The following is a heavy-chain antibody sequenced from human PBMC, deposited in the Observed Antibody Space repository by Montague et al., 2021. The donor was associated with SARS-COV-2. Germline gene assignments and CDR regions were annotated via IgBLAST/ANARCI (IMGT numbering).Heavy chain of an antibody. CDR1: GGSFSGYY. J-gene: IGHJ6*03. V-gene: IGHV4-34*01. Sequence: SETLSFTCAVYGGSFSGYYWSWIRQPPGKGLEWIGEINHCGSTNXNPSLKSRVTISVDTSKNQFSLKLSSVTAADTAVYYCARGDIVVVPAALGIAFYYYYYMDVWGKGTTVTVSS. CDR2: INHCGST. D-gene: IGHD2-2*01. CDR3: ARGDIVVVPAALGIAFYYYYYMDV.